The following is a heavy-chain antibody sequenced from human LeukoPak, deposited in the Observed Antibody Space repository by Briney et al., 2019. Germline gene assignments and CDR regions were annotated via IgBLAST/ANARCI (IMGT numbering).Heavy chain of an antibody. Sequence: SETLSLTCTVPGGSISSYYWSWIRQPPGKGLEWIGYIYYSGSTNYNPSLKSRVTISVHTSKNQFSLNLSSVTAADTAVYYCGRIGHEDYYFDYWGQGTLVTVSS. CDR3: GRIGHEDYYFDY. V-gene: IGHV4-59*01. CDR1: GGSISSYY. J-gene: IGHJ4*02. CDR2: IYYSGST.